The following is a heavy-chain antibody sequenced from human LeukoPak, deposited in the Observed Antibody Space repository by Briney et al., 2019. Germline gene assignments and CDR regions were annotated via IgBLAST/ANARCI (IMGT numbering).Heavy chain of an antibody. V-gene: IGHV4-59*08. D-gene: IGHD3-16*01. Sequence: PSETLSLTCTVSGGSINSYYWSWIRQPPGKGLEWIGYISYSGSTSYNPSLKSRVAISVDPSKNQFSLKLTSVTAADTAVYYCARHGGFASPLGYWGQGTLVTVSS. CDR1: GGSINSYY. J-gene: IGHJ4*02. CDR2: ISYSGST. CDR3: ARHGGFASPLGY.